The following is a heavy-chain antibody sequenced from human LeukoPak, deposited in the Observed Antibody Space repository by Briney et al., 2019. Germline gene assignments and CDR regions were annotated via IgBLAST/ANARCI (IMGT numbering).Heavy chain of an antibody. V-gene: IGHV4-59*08. D-gene: IGHD2-2*01. CDR2: IYYSGST. CDR3: ARLSSTRVIDY. CDR1: GGSISGYY. Sequence: PSETLSLTCTVSGGSISGYYWSWIRQPPGKGLEWIGYIYYSGSTNYNPSLKSRVTISVDTSKNQFSLKLSSVTAADTAVYYCARLSSTRVIDYWGQGTLVTVSS. J-gene: IGHJ4*02.